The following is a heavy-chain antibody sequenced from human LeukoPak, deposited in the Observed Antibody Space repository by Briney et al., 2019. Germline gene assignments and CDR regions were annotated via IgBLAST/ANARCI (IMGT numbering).Heavy chain of an antibody. J-gene: IGHJ4*02. CDR2: IYNSGSS. CDR1: GGSISSGGYY. CDR3: ARASAGVAAAAN. Sequence: PSETLSLTCTLPGGSISSGGYYWYWIRQHPGKGLEWIGHIYNSGSSYYNPSLKSRLIISVDTSKNQFSLKLSSVTAADTAVYYCARASAGVAAAANWGQGTLVTVSS. V-gene: IGHV4-31*03. D-gene: IGHD2-2*01.